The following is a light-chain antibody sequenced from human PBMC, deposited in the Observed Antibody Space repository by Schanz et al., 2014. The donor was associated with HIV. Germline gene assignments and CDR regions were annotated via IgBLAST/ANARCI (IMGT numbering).Light chain of an antibody. Sequence: QSALTQPASVSGSLGQSITISCTGTNSDVGSFNLVSWYQQHPGKAPKLMIYETSERPSGVSDRFSGSKSGSTASLTISGLQAEDEADYYCYSYVGTTAVVFGGGTKVTVL. J-gene: IGLJ2*01. V-gene: IGLV2-23*01. CDR2: ETS. CDR3: YSYVGTTAVV. CDR1: NSDVGSFNL.